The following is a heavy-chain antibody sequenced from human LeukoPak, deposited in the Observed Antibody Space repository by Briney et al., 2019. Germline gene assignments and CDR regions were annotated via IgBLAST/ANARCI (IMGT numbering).Heavy chain of an antibody. CDR3: ARYYDSSGYYYRLLGFYGMDV. CDR2: ISGSGGTT. V-gene: IGHV3-23*01. CDR1: GFTFSSYA. D-gene: IGHD3-22*01. J-gene: IGHJ6*02. Sequence: GGSLRLSCGAYGFTFSSYAMNWVRQAPGKGLEWVSGISGSGGTTYYADSVKGRFTISRDNSKNTLYLQMNSLRAEDTAVYYCARYYDSSGYYYRLLGFYGMDVWGQGTTVTVSS.